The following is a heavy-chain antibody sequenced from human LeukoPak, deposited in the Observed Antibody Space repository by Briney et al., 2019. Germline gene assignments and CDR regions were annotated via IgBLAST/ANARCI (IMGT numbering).Heavy chain of an antibody. CDR3: ASSYYYGSGSYFGIYYYYGMDV. V-gene: IGHV4/OR15-8*01. D-gene: IGHD3-10*01. CDR1: GASIASHSW. CDR2: VYHSGGA. Sequence: KPSETLSLTCAVSGASIASHSWWSWVRQPPGKGLEWIGEVYHSGGANYKPSLKSRVTISVDTSRNHFSLKLTSVTAADTAVYYCASSYYYGSGSYFGIYYYYGMDVWGQGTTVTVSS. J-gene: IGHJ6*02.